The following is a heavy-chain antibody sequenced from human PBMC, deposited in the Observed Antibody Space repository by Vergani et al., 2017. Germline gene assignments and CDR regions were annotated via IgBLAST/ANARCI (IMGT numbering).Heavy chain of an antibody. V-gene: IGHV4-61*02. CDR3: ARAQAYYYDSSGEPKR. D-gene: IGHD3-22*01. J-gene: IGHJ4*02. Sequence: QAQLQESGPRLVKPSQTLSLTCSFSGGSLDIHSQTWGWIRQPAGEGREWIGLIDVKGNSNFSPSLESRVTMSADASRGRFSLNLRSVTTSDTAVYYCARAQAYYYDSSGEPKRWGQGTLVTVSS. CDR2: IDVKGNS. CDR1: GGSLDIHSQT.